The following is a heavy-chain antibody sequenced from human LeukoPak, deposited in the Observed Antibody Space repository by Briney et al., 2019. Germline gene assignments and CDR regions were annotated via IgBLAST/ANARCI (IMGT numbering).Heavy chain of an antibody. J-gene: IGHJ4*02. CDR2: IYYSGST. V-gene: IGHV4-59*01. CDR1: GGSISSYY. D-gene: IGHD6-19*01. Sequence: SETLSLTCTVSGGSISSYYWSWIRQPPGKGLEWIGYIYYSGSTNYNPSLKSRVTISVDTSKNQFSLKLSSVTAADTAVYYCARGYSSGWYVFDYWGQGTLVTVSS. CDR3: ARGYSSGWYVFDY.